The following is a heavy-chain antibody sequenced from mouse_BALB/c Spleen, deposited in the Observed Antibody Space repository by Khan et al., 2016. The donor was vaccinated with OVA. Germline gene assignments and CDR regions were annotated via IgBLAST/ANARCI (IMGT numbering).Heavy chain of an antibody. D-gene: IGHD1-1*02. CDR1: GYTFTTYW. CDR3: TRRGLYGLFAF. CDR2: INTSTGYT. Sequence: VQLLESGAELAKPGASVKMSCTASGYTFTTYWIHWIKQRPGQGLEWIGYINTSTGYTEYNQKFKDKATLTTDESSSAAYLQLSSLTSEDSAVCYCTRRGLYGLFAFWGQGTLVTVSA. J-gene: IGHJ3*01. V-gene: IGHV1-7*01.